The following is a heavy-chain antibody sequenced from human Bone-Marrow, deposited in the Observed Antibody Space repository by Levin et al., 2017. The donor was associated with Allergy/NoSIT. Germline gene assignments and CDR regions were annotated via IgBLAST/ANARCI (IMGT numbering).Heavy chain of an antibody. CDR3: ARQAPGRGNHYDSSGYPLGPPGY. J-gene: IGHJ4*02. V-gene: IGHV5-51*01. CDR2: IYPGDSDT. D-gene: IGHD3-22*01. Sequence: GESLKISCKGSGYSFTSYWIGWVRQMPGKGLEWMGIIYPGDSDTRYSPSFQGQVTISADKSISTAYLQWSSLKASDTAMYYCARQAPGRGNHYDSSGYPLGPPGYWGQGTLVTVSS. CDR1: GYSFTSYW.